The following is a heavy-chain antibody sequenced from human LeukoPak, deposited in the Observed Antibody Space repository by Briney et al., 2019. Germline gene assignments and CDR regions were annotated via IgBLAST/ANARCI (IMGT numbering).Heavy chain of an antibody. D-gene: IGHD3-22*01. CDR1: GGSISSGSYY. V-gene: IGHV4-61*02. CDR3: ARGRYYDSSGYHPFFDY. Sequence: PSQTLSLTCTVSGGSISSGSYYWSWIRQPAGKGLEWIGRIYTSGSTNYNPSLKSRVTISVDTSKNQFSLKLSSVTAADTAVYYCARGRYYDSSGYHPFFDYWAREPWSPSPQ. J-gene: IGHJ4*02. CDR2: IYTSGST.